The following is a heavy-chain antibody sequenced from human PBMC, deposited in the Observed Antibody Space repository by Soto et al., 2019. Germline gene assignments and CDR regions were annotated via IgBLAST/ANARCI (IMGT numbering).Heavy chain of an antibody. CDR1: GGSFSGYY. CDR2: INHSGST. J-gene: IGHJ4*02. Sequence: SETLSLTCAVYGGSFSGYYWSWIRQPPGKGLEWIGEINHSGSTNYNPSLKSRVTISVDTSKNQFSLKLSSVTAADTAVYYCARGRGYSSSWYLDYWGQGTLVTVSS. D-gene: IGHD6-13*01. V-gene: IGHV4-34*01. CDR3: ARGRGYSSSWYLDY.